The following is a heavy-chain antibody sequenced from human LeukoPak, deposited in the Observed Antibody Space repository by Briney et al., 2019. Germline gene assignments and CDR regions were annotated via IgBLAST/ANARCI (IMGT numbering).Heavy chain of an antibody. Sequence: GGSLRLSCAASGSTFSGSAMHWVRQASGKGLEWVGRIRSKANSYAPAYAASVKGRFTISRDDSKNTAYLQMNSLKTEDTAVYYCTRHNTYYDILTGYLDYYYFDYWGQGTLVTVSS. CDR2: IRSKANSYAP. CDR3: TRHNTYYDILTGYLDYYYFDY. J-gene: IGHJ4*02. CDR1: GSTFSGSA. V-gene: IGHV3-73*01. D-gene: IGHD3-9*01.